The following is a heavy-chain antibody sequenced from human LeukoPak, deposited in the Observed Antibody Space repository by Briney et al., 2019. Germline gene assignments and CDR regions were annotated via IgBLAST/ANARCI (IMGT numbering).Heavy chain of an antibody. V-gene: IGHV3-66*02. CDR3: ARLDDSISRRPENDAFDV. Sequence: PGGSLRLSCAVSGSTVKSNYMSWARQAPGKGLEWVSVIYSGGDTYYADSVKGRSTISRDNSKNTLYLQMNNLRPEDTAVYYCARLDDSISRRPENDAFDVWGQGTTVTVSS. J-gene: IGHJ3*01. CDR1: GSTVKSNY. D-gene: IGHD3-22*01. CDR2: IYSGGDT.